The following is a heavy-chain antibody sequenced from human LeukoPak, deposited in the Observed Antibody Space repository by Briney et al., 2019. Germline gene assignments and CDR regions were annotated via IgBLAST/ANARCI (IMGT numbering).Heavy chain of an antibody. D-gene: IGHD3-22*01. CDR1: GYTFTGYY. CDR3: ARDSHYYDSSGYSD. V-gene: IGHV1-2*02. CDR2: INPNSGGT. Sequence: ASVKVSCKASGYTFTGYYMHWVRQAPGQGLEWMGWINPNSGGTNYAQKFQGRVTMTRDTSISTAYMELSRLRSDDTAVYYCARDSHYYDSSGYSDWGQGTLVTVSS. J-gene: IGHJ4*02.